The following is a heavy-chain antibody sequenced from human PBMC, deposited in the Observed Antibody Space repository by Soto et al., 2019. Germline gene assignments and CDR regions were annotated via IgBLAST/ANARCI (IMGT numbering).Heavy chain of an antibody. D-gene: IGHD1-26*01. J-gene: IGHJ4*02. V-gene: IGHV3-72*01. CDR3: ARGPQWELLYYFDY. CDR1: GFTFSDHY. Sequence: LRLSCAASGFTFSDHYMDWVRQAPGKGLEWVGRTRNKANSYTTEYAASVKGRFTISRDDSKNSLYLQMNSLKTEDTAVYYCARGPQWELLYYFDYWGQGTLVTAPQ. CDR2: TRNKANSYTT.